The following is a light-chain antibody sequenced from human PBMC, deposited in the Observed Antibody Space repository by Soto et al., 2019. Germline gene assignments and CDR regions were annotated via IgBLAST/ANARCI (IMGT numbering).Light chain of an antibody. Sequence: QSALTQPASVSGSPGQSITISCTGTSSDIGSHTLVSWYQQHPGKAPKLIIYDVTNRPSGVYNRFAGSKSGNTASLTISGLQAEDEGNYYCCSYAGDPNFVIFGGGTKLTVL. CDR3: CSYAGDPNFVI. V-gene: IGLV2-23*02. CDR2: DVT. CDR1: SSDIGSHTL. J-gene: IGLJ2*01.